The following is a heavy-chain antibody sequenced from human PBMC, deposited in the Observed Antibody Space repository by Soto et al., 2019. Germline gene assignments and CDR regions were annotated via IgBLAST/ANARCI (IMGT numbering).Heavy chain of an antibody. D-gene: IGHD7-27*01. Sequence: EVQLLQSGGGLVQPGGSLRLSCAASGFTFSSCAISWVRQAPGKGLEWVSAISNSGGNTYYADSVMGRFTISRDNSKNTLFLQMNSLTAEDTAIYYCAKEWGRPLDYWGQGTLVTVSS. V-gene: IGHV3-23*01. CDR2: ISNSGGNT. J-gene: IGHJ4*02. CDR1: GFTFSSCA. CDR3: AKEWGRPLDY.